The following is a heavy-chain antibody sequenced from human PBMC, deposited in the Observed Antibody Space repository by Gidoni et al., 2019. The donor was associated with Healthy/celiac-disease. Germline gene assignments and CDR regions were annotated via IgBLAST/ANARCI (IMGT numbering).Heavy chain of an antibody. CDR3: ARVGFTADYYYGMDV. D-gene: IGHD5-18*01. J-gene: IGHJ6*02. CDR2: INAGNGNT. Sequence: HVQLVQSVAVSKTPGTSVKVSYKASVYTLHRYAMHWVRQAPGQRLEWMGWINAGNGNTKYSQKFQGRVTITRDTSASTAYMELSSLRSEDTAVYYCARVGFTADYYYGMDVWGQGTTVTVSS. CDR1: VYTLHRYA. V-gene: IGHV1-3*01.